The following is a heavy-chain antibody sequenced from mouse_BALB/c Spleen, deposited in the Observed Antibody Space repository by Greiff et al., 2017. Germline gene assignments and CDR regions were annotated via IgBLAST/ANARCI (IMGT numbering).Heavy chain of an antibody. Sequence: EVQRVESGGGLVKPGGSLKLSCAASGFTFSSYTMSWVRQTPEKRLEWVATISSGGSYTYYPDSVKGRFTISRDNAKNTLYLQMSSLKSEDTAMYYCTRDGITTFAYWGQGTLVTVSA. V-gene: IGHV5-6-4*01. CDR2: ISSGGSYT. J-gene: IGHJ3*01. CDR3: TRDGITTFAY. D-gene: IGHD2-4*01. CDR1: GFTFSSYT.